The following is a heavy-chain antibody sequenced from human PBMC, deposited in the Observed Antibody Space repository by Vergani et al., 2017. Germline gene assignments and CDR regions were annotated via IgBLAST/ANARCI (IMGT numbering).Heavy chain of an antibody. CDR2: IYTSGST. CDR1: GASINNDFYY. J-gene: IGHJ4*02. CDR3: ARGSTGCGGDCY. V-gene: IGHV4-61*02. D-gene: IGHD2-21*02. Sequence: QVQLQESGPGLVKPSQTLSLTCTVSGASINNDFYYWHWIRQPAGKGLEWIGRIYTSGSTNYNPSLKSRVTISVDTSKNQFSLKLSSVTAADTAVYYCARGSTGCGGDCYWGQGTLVTVSS.